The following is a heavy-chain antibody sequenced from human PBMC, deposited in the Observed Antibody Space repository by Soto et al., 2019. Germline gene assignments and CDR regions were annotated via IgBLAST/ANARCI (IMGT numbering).Heavy chain of an antibody. D-gene: IGHD5-18*01. V-gene: IGHV3-21*01. CDR1: GFTFSSYS. CDR2: ISSSSSYI. Sequence: EVQLVESGGGLVKPGGSLRLSCAASGFTFSSYSMNWVRQAPGKGLEWVSSISSSSSYIYYADSVKGRFTFSRDNAKNSLYLQMNSLRAEDTAVYYCARDGGYSYGADAFDIWGQGTMVTVSS. J-gene: IGHJ3*02. CDR3: ARDGGYSYGADAFDI.